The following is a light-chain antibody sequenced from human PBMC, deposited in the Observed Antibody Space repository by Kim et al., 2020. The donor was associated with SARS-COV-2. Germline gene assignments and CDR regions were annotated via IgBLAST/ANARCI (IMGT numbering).Light chain of an antibody. J-gene: IGKJ3*01. CDR3: QQYNNWPPT. Sequence: SVSPEERATLSCSASQSVSNLAWYQQKPGQAPRLLIYDASTRATGIPGRFSGSGSGTEFTLTISSLQSGDFAVYYCQQYNNWPPTIGPGTKVDIK. CDR1: QSVSN. V-gene: IGKV3-15*01. CDR2: DAS.